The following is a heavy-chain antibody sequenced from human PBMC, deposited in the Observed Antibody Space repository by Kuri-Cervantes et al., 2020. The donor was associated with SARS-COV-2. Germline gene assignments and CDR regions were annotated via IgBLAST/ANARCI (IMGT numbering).Heavy chain of an antibody. Sequence: SRAASVFPISSYWMHWVRPDPGRGLWWVSRINSDGGSTSYADSVKGRFTITRDNAKITMYLEMNSLRVEETAVYYCARDRYDFWSGLGYYYNGMDVWGQGTTVTVSS. CDR3: ARDRYDFWSGLGYYYNGMDV. CDR2: INSDGGST. D-gene: IGHD3-3*01. CDR1: VFPISSYW. V-gene: IGHV3-74*01. J-gene: IGHJ6*02.